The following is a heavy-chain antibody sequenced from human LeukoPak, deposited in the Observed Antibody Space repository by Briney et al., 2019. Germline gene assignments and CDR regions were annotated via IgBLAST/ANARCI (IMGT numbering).Heavy chain of an antibody. CDR1: GFPFHNYW. D-gene: IGHD3-10*01. Sequence: AGGSLRLSCAASGFPFHNYWMTWVRQAPGKGLEWVANINQDDNEKYYLDSVKGRFTISRDNAETSLFLQMTSLRVEDTAIYYCARGLYGSGRRSLMAHWGPGTLVAVSS. V-gene: IGHV3-7*01. CDR2: INQDDNEK. CDR3: ARGLYGSGRRSLMAH. J-gene: IGHJ4*02.